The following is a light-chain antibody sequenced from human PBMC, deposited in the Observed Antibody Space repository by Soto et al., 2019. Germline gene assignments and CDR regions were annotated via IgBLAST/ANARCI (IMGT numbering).Light chain of an antibody. Sequence: HSALTQPASVSGSPGQSITISCTGTSSDVGGYNYVSWYQQHPGKAPKLMIYEVSNRPSGVSNRFSGSKSGNTASLTISGLQAEDEADYYCSSYTSSSTLVFGTGTMLTVL. CDR1: SSDVGGYNY. CDR2: EVS. V-gene: IGLV2-14*01. J-gene: IGLJ1*01. CDR3: SSYTSSSTLV.